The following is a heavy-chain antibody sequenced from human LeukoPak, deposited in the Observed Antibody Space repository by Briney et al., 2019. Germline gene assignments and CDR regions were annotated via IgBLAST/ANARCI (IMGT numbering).Heavy chain of an antibody. CDR2: MNPNSGDT. V-gene: IGHV1-8*01. J-gene: IGHJ4*02. CDR1: GYIFSSND. CDR3: ARGPFGSGSFLDY. D-gene: IGHD3-10*01. Sequence: ASVKVSCKASGYIFSSNDINWVRQAAGRGLEWMGWMNPNSGDTGYTQKFQGRVAMTRSTSITTAYMELSSLRYDDTAVYYCARGPFGSGSFLDYWGQGTLVTVSS.